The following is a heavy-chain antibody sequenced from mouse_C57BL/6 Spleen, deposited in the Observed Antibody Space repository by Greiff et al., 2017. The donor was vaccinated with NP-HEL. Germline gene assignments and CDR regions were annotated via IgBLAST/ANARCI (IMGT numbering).Heavy chain of an antibody. V-gene: IGHV1-69*01. CDR2: IDPSDSYT. D-gene: IGHD2-1*01. Sequence: QVQLQQPGAELVMPGASVKLSCKASGYTFTSYWMHWVKQRPGQGLEWIGEIDPSDSYTNYNQKFKGKSTLTVDKSSSTAYMQLSSLTSEDSAVYYCARRSYYGNYDAMDYWGQGTSVTVSS. CDR1: GYTFTSYW. CDR3: ARRSYYGNYDAMDY. J-gene: IGHJ4*01.